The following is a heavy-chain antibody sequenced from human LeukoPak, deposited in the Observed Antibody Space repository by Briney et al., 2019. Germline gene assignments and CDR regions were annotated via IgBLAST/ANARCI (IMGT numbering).Heavy chain of an antibody. CDR2: IIPIFGTA. V-gene: IGHV1-69*05. CDR1: GYTFTGYY. Sequence: EASVKVSCKASGYTFTGYYMHWVRQAPGQGLEWMGRIIPIFGTANYAQKFQGRVTITTDESTSTAYMELSSLRSEDTAVYYCARARRETATYYYDSSGYFVYGAFDIWGQGTMVTVSS. D-gene: IGHD3-22*01. CDR3: ARARRETATYYYDSSGYFVYGAFDI. J-gene: IGHJ3*02.